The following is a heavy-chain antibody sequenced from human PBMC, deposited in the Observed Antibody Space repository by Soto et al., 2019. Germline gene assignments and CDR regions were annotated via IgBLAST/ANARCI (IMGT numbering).Heavy chain of an antibody. D-gene: IGHD2-15*01. CDR2: ISSGGTYT. CDR1: GFTLSTYW. CDR3: ARTFVDGMAGFGP. J-gene: IGHJ5*02. Sequence: EVQLVESGGGLVQPGGSPRLSCAASGFTLSTYWMHWVRQVPGKGLVWVSRISSGGTYTNYADSVKGRFTISRDSARNTLFLQMNYLTGEDTAVYYCARTFVDGMAGFGPWGQGTLVTVSS. V-gene: IGHV3-74*01.